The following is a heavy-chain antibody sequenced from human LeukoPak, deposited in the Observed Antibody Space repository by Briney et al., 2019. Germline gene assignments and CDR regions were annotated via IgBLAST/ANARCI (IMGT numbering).Heavy chain of an antibody. V-gene: IGHV3-53*01. Sequence: GGSLRLSCAASGFTVSSNYMSWVRQAPGKGLEWVSVIYSGGSTYYADSVKGRFTISRDNSKNTLYLQMNSLRAEDTAVYYCARERGVYLYSWFDHWGQGTLVTVSS. CDR1: GFTVSSNY. CDR3: ARERGVYLYSWFDH. J-gene: IGHJ5*02. CDR2: IYSGGST. D-gene: IGHD3-9*01.